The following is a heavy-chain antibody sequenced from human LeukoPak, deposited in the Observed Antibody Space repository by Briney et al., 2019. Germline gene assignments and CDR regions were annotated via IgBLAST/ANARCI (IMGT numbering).Heavy chain of an antibody. CDR2: IYYSGFT. J-gene: IGHJ5*02. V-gene: IGHV4-31*03. Sequence: SETLSLTCTVSGGSISSGGHYWSWIRQHPGKGLEWIGCIYYSGFTYYNPSLKSRVTMSVDTSKNQFSLKLSSVTAADTAVYYCARDRPYCSGGSCYWFDPWGQGTLVTVSS. D-gene: IGHD2-15*01. CDR1: GGSISSGGHY. CDR3: ARDRPYCSGGSCYWFDP.